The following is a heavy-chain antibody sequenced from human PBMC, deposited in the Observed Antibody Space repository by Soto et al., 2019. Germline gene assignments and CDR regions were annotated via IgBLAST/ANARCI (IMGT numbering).Heavy chain of an antibody. V-gene: IGHV3-15*01. CDR1: GFTFCNAW. J-gene: IGHJ3*02. CDR3: TTESKPDTIFGVVITMTNAFDI. CDR2: IKSKTDGGTT. D-gene: IGHD3-3*01. Sequence: GGSLRISCAASGFTFCNAWMSGVRQAPGKGLEWVGRIKSKTDGGTTDYAAPVKGRFTISRDDSKNTLYLQMNSLKTEDTAVYYCTTESKPDTIFGVVITMTNAFDIWGQGTMVTVSS.